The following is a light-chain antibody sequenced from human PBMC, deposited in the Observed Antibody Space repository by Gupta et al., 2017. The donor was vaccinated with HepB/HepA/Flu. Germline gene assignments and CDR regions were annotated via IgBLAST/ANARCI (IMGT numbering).Light chain of an antibody. V-gene: IGLV1-51*01. J-gene: IGLJ2*01. Sequence: QSVLTQPPSVSAAPGQKVTISCSGSRSNIGNNYISWYQQLPGTAPRLLIYDNNVRPSGIPDRFSGSKSGTSGTLGITGLQTGDEADYYCGTWDSSLSGVVFGGGTKLTVL. CDR2: DNN. CDR3: GTWDSSLSGVV. CDR1: RSNIGNNY.